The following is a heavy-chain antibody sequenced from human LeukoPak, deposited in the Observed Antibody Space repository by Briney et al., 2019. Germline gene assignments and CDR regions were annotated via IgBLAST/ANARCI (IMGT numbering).Heavy chain of an antibody. V-gene: IGHV4-59*08. CDR2: IYYSGST. CDR1: GGSISSYY. D-gene: IGHD6-19*01. J-gene: IGHJ3*02. Sequence: SETLSLTCTVSGGSISSYYWSWIRQPPGKGLEWIGYIYYSGSTNYNPSLKSRVTISVDTSKNQFSLKLSSVTAAATAVYYCARPNQNSSGWYDGVAFDIWGQGTMVTVSS. CDR3: ARPNQNSSGWYDGVAFDI.